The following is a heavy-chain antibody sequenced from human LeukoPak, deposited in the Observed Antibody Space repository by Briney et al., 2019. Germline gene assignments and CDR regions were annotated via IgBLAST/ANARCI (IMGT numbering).Heavy chain of an antibody. V-gene: IGHV1-69*13. Sequence: ASVKVSCKASGGTFSSYAISWVRQAPGQGLEWMGGIIPIFGTANYAQKFQGRVTITADESTSTAYMELSSLRSEDTAVYYCATLGRYCGGDCYSALDYWGQGTLVTVSS. D-gene: IGHD2-21*02. CDR2: IIPIFGTA. J-gene: IGHJ4*02. CDR3: ATLGRYCGGDCYSALDY. CDR1: GGTFSSYA.